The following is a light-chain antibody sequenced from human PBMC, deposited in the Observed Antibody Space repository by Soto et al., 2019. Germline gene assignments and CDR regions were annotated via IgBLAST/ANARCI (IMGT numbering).Light chain of an antibody. CDR1: SSDVGSYNY. V-gene: IGLV2-14*01. Sequence: QSALTQPASVSGSPGQSITISCTGTSSDVGSYNYVSWYQQHPGKAPKLMIYEVSNRPSGVSNRFSGSKSGNTASLTISGLQAEDEADYYCSLKTSSATWVFGGGTKLTVL. J-gene: IGLJ3*02. CDR2: EVS. CDR3: SLKTSSATWV.